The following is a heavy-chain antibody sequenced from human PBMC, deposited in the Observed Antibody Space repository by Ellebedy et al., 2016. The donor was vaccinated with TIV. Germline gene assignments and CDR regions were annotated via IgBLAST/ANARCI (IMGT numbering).Heavy chain of an antibody. V-gene: IGHV4-34*01. CDR2: INHSGST. Sequence: MPSETLSLTCAVYGGSFSNYYWNWIRQPPGKGLEWIGEINHSGSTNYNPSLKSRVTISLDTSKNQFSLNLSSVTAADTAVYYCARGLARDYWGQGTLVTVSS. CDR3: ARGLARDY. CDR1: GGSFSNYY. J-gene: IGHJ4*02.